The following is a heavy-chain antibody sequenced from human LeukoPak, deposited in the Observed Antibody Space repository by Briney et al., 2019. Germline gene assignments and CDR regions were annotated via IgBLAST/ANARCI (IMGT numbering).Heavy chain of an antibody. V-gene: IGHV3-7*01. Sequence: PGGSLRLSCAASGFTFSTSWMSWVRQAPGKGLEWVGNIKEDGSQKHYVDSVEGRFTISRDNARNSLYLQMNSLRVEDTAVYFFARDPYYYDSSGYESGVFDIWGQGKTVTVSS. D-gene: IGHD3-22*01. CDR1: GFTFSTSW. CDR3: ARDPYYYDSSGYESGVFDI. J-gene: IGHJ3*02. CDR2: IKEDGSQK.